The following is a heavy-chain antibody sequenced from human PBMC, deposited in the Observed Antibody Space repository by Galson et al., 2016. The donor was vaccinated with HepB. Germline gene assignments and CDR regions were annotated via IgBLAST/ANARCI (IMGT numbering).Heavy chain of an antibody. V-gene: IGHV3-30*03. Sequence: SLRLSCAGSGFRFSGYNMYWVRQAPGKGLEWVALILNDGRDEYYTDSVKGRFTIARDNAKNTLFLQMNSLRHEDTALYSCARGNYGLDFWGQGTTVAVSS. CDR1: GFRFSGYN. CDR2: ILNDGRDE. CDR3: ARGNYGLDF. J-gene: IGHJ6*02.